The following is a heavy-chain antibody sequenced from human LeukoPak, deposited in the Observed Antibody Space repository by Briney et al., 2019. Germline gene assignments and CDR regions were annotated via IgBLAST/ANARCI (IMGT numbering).Heavy chain of an antibody. Sequence: GGSLRLSCAASGFTFSSYAMSWVRQAPGKGLEWVSAISGSGGSTYYADSVKGRFTISRDNSKNTLYLQMNSVRAEDTAVYYCARDNAVTLDYWGQGTLVTVSS. J-gene: IGHJ4*02. CDR3: ARDNAVTLDY. CDR1: GFTFSSYA. V-gene: IGHV3-23*01. D-gene: IGHD6-19*01. CDR2: ISGSGGST.